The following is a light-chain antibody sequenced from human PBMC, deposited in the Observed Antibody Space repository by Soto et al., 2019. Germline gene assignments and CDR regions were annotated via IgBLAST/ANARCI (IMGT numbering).Light chain of an antibody. CDR2: NTN. Sequence: QTVVTQEPSLTVSPGGTVTLTCASSTGEVTSGYFPNWIQQKPGQAPRSLIYNTNNKYSWTPAWFSGSLLGGKAALTLSGVQPEDEADYYCLLYLSGHVRLFGGGTKVTVL. J-gene: IGLJ2*01. V-gene: IGLV7-43*01. CDR1: TGEVTSGYF. CDR3: LLYLSGHVRL.